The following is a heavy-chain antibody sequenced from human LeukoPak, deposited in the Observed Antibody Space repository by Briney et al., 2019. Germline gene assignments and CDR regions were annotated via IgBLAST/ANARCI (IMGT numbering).Heavy chain of an antibody. Sequence: GASVKVSCKASGGTFSSYAISWVRQAPGQGLEWIGRIIPILGIANYAQKFQGRVTITADKSTSTAYMELSSLRSEDTAVYYCARHDSSGYYLNYWGQGTLVTVSS. CDR2: IIPILGIA. V-gene: IGHV1-69*04. D-gene: IGHD3-22*01. J-gene: IGHJ4*02. CDR3: ARHDSSGYYLNY. CDR1: GGTFSSYA.